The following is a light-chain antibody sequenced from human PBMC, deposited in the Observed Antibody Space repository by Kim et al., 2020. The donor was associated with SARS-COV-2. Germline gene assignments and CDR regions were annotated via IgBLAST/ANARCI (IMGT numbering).Light chain of an antibody. CDR3: NSRDSSGNVV. V-gene: IGLV3-19*01. J-gene: IGLJ2*01. Sequence: SSELTQDPAVSVALGQTVRITCQGDSLRSYYASWYQQKPGPAPVLVIYGKNNRPSGIPDRFSGSSSGNTASLTITGAQAEDEADYYCNSRDSSGNVVFGG. CDR1: SLRSYY. CDR2: GKN.